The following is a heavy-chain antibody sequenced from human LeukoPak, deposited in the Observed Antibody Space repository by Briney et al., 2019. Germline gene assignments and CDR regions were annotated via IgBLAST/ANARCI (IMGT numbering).Heavy chain of an antibody. J-gene: IGHJ4*02. Sequence: SETLSLTCTVSGDSISSHYWSWIRQPPGKGLEWIGYIYYSGSTNYNPSLKSRVTISVDTSKNQFSLKLSSVTAADTAVYYCARDGYDFWSGYHSFDYWGQGTLVTASS. CDR1: GDSISSHY. CDR3: ARDGYDFWSGYHSFDY. D-gene: IGHD3-3*01. CDR2: IYYSGST. V-gene: IGHV4-59*11.